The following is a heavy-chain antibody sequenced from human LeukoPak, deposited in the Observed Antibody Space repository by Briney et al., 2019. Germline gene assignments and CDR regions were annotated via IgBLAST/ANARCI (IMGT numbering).Heavy chain of an antibody. CDR3: ARHILNFGNNSHFDH. D-gene: IGHD2/OR15-2a*01. CDR1: GDSINNYF. J-gene: IGHJ4*02. Sequence: PSETLSLTCTVSGDSINNYFWSWIPQSPDKGLEWIAYIYYVGRANYNPYLQSRVTMSIDTSKNQFSLRLSSVTAADTAVYYCARHILNFGNNSHFDHWGQGILVSVFS. V-gene: IGHV4-59*08. CDR2: IYYVGRA.